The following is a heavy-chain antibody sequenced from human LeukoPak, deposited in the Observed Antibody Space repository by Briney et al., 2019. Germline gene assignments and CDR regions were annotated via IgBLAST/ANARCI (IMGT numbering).Heavy chain of an antibody. J-gene: IGHJ4*02. CDR2: ISSTGDSM. CDR1: GFTFSDYY. Sequence: GGSLTLSCAASGFTFSDYYMTWIRQAPGKGLEWSSYISSTGDSMYYADSVKGRFTISRDNAENSLYLQMNSLTADDTAMYYCARAKNLDFWTTYFFDFWGQGTLVSVSS. V-gene: IGHV3-11*04. D-gene: IGHD3-3*01. CDR3: ARAKNLDFWTTYFFDF.